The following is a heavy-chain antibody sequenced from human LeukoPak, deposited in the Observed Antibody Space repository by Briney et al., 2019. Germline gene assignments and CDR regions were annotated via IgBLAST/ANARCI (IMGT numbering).Heavy chain of an antibody. CDR1: GGSFSGYY. CDR2: INHSGST. D-gene: IGHD4-23*01. Sequence: EASETLSLTCAVYGGSFSGYYWSWIRQPPGKGLEWIGEINHSGSTNYNPSLESRVTISVDTSKNQFSLKLSSVTAADTAVYYCATLRWDAFDIWGQGTMVTVSS. CDR3: ATLRWDAFDI. J-gene: IGHJ3*02. V-gene: IGHV4-34*01.